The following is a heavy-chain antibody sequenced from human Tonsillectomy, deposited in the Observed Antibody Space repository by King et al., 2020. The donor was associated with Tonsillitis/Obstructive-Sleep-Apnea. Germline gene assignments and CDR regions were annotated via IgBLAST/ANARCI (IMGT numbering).Heavy chain of an antibody. Sequence: VQLQQWGAGLLKPSETLSLTCGVYGGSFSGYYWSWIRQTPGKGLEWIGEIDHSGSSNNNPSLKSRVTISIDTSKNQFSLNLNSVTAADTAVYYCARGSVEQGWAFDYWGQGTLVTVSS. J-gene: IGHJ4*02. V-gene: IGHV4-34*01. CDR3: ARGSVEQGWAFDY. CDR2: IDHSGSS. CDR1: GGSFSGYY. D-gene: IGHD6-19*01.